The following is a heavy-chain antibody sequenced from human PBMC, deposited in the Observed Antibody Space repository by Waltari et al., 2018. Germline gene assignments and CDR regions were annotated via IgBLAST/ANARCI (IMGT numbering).Heavy chain of an antibody. CDR1: GYTFTNFG. CDR2: ISAYNGNA. Sequence: QVQLVQSGAEVKKPGASVRVSCKASGYTFTNFGINWVWQAPGLGLEWMGWISAYNGNADYEQKFQGRVAMTTDTSTNTAYLELRSLRSDDTAVYYCARGGGPRTVVALTFDYWGEGTLVTVSS. V-gene: IGHV1-18*01. D-gene: IGHD3-22*01. CDR3: ARGGGPRTVVALTFDY. J-gene: IGHJ4*02.